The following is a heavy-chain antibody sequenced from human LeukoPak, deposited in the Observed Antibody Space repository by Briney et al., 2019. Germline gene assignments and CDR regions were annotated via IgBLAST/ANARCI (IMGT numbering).Heavy chain of an antibody. V-gene: IGHV3-21*01. CDR2: ISSSSSYI. CDR1: GFTFSRYS. Sequence: PGGSLRLSCAASGFTFSRYSMNWVRQAPGKGLEWVSSISSSSSYIYYADSVKGRFTISRDNAKNSLYLQMNSLRAEDTAVYYCARDLLRVNDDAFDIWGQGTMVTVSS. CDR3: ARDLLRVNDDAFDI. D-gene: IGHD4-17*01. J-gene: IGHJ3*02.